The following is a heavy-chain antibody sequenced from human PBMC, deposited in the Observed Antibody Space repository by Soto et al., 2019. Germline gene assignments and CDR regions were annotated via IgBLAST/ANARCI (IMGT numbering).Heavy chain of an antibody. CDR1: GYTFTSYA. V-gene: IGHV1-3*01. CDR3: ARDRSLRFLEWLSYFDY. CDR2: INAGNGNT. J-gene: IGHJ4*02. D-gene: IGHD3-3*01. Sequence: GASVKVSCKASGYTFTSYAMHWVRQAPGQRLEWMGWINAGNGNTKYSQKFQGRVTITRDTSASTAYMELSSLRSEDTAVYYCARDRSLRFLEWLSYFDYWGQGTLVTVSS.